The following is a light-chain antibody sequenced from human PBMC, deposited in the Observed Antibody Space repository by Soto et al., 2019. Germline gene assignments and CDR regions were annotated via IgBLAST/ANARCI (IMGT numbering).Light chain of an antibody. CDR1: QGISSY. V-gene: IGKV1-9*01. J-gene: IGKJ1*01. CDR2: AAS. CDR3: QQLKSYPPTWT. Sequence: IPLTQSPSSLSASVGDRVTITCRASQGISSYLAWYQQKPGKAPKLLIYAASTLQSGVPSRFSGSGSGTEFTLTISSRQPEDFATYYCQQLKSYPPTWTFGQGTKVEIK.